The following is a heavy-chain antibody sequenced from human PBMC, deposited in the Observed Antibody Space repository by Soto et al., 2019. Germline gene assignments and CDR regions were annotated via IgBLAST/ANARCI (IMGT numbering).Heavy chain of an antibody. CDR3: ARDRAYSGYDPDDAFDI. CDR1: GGTFSSYT. J-gene: IGHJ3*02. V-gene: IGHV1-69*04. CDR2: IIPILGIA. Sequence: ASVKVSCKASGGTFSSYTISWVRQAPGQGLEWMGRIIPILGIANYAQKFQGRVTITADKPTSTAYMELSSLRSEDTAVYYCARDRAYSGYDPDDAFDIWGQGTMVTVSS. D-gene: IGHD5-12*01.